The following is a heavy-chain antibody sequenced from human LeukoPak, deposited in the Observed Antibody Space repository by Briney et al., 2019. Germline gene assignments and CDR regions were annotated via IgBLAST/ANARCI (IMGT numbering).Heavy chain of an antibody. CDR3: ARLGYYDFWSGPDAFDI. CDR1: GGSISSSSYY. J-gene: IGHJ3*02. V-gene: IGHV4-39*01. Sequence: SETLSLTCTVSGGSISSSSYYWGWLRQPPGKGLEWIGSIYYSESTCYNPSLKSRVTISVDTSKNQFSLKLSSVTAADTAVYYGARLGYYDFWSGPDAFDIWGQGTMVTVSS. CDR2: IYYSEST. D-gene: IGHD3-3*01.